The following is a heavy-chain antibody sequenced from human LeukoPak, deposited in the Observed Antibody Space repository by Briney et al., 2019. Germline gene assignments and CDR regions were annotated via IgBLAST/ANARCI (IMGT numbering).Heavy chain of an antibody. Sequence: GGSLRLSCAASGFTFSSYWMSWVRQAPGKGLEWVANIKQEGSEKYYVDSVKGRFTISRDNAKNSLYLQMNSLRAEDTAVYYCARGYLLGMGAFDIWGQGTMVTVSS. V-gene: IGHV3-7*01. D-gene: IGHD7-27*01. J-gene: IGHJ3*02. CDR1: GFTFSSYW. CDR3: ARGYLLGMGAFDI. CDR2: IKQEGSEK.